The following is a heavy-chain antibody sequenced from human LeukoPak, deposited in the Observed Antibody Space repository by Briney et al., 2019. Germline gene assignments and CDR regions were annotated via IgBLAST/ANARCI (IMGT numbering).Heavy chain of an antibody. CDR1: GGSIIGHY. D-gene: IGHD1-26*01. CDR3: ARRGGGAIVFEI. CDR2: IFTSEST. J-gene: IGHJ3*02. V-gene: IGHV4-4*09. Sequence: SETLSLTCTVSGGSIIGHYWSWIRQPPGKGLEWIGYIFTSESTNYNPSLKSRVTMSVDTSKNQLSLKLSSVTAADAAVYYCARRGGGAIVFEIWGPGTMVPASS.